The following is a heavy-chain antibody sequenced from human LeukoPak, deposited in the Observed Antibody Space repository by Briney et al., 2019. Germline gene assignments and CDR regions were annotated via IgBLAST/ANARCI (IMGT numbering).Heavy chain of an antibody. Sequence: SETLSLTCTVSGGSISSRSYYWGWIRQPPGKGLEWIGNIYYTGSSYYNPSLKSRVTISVDTSKNQFSLKVSSVTAADTAVFYCARLFSSTYFDYWGQGTLVTVSS. D-gene: IGHD6-13*01. CDR1: GGSISSRSYY. V-gene: IGHV4-39*07. CDR2: IYYTGSS. CDR3: ARLFSSTYFDY. J-gene: IGHJ4*02.